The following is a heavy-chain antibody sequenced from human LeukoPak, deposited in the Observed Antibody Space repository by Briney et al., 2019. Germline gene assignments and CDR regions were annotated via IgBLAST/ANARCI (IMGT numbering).Heavy chain of an antibody. D-gene: IGHD2-15*01. CDR1: GYGSSSYW. V-gene: IGHV5-51*01. CDR3: ARARYCGGGSCYYDP. CDR2: IYPGDSDT. J-gene: IGHJ5*02. Sequence: AEALKISCKGSGYGSSSYWIGLVRQVPGKGLEWMGIIYPGDSDTRYSPSFQGQVAMSVDKSTSTAYLQWSSLRASDTTMYYCARARYCGGGSCYYDPWGQGTLVTVS.